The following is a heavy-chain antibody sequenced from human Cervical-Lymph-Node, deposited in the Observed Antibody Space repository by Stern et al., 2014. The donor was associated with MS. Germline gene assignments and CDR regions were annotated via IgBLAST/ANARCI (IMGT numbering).Heavy chain of an antibody. CDR1: GYTLTEFF. D-gene: IGHD3-3*01. J-gene: IGHJ4*02. Sequence: VQLVQSGTEVKKPGASVKVSCKISGYTLTEFFIHWVRQAPGTGLEWMGVFDPEDGETIYAREFQGRVTMTEDTSADTAYLELSRLTSEDTAVYYCAAGFFGVFTQFDYWGQGTLVTVSS. V-gene: IGHV1-24*01. CDR2: FDPEDGET. CDR3: AAGFFGVFTQFDY.